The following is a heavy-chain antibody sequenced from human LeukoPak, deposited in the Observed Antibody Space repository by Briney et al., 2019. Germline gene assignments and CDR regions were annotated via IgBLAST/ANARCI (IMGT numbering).Heavy chain of an antibody. J-gene: IGHJ3*02. CDR2: IKQDGSEK. Sequence: PPGGSLRLSCAASGFHFTTYWMGWVRQAPGKGLEWVANIKQDGSEKYYVDSVKGRFTISRDNAKNSLSLQMNSLRAEDTAVYYCARRSAAKDAFDTWGQGTKVTVSS. CDR3: ARRSAAKDAFDT. D-gene: IGHD6-25*01. V-gene: IGHV3-7*01. CDR1: GFHFTTYW.